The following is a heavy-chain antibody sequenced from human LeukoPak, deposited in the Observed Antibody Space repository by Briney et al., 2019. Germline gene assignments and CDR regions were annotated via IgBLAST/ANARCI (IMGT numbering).Heavy chain of an antibody. V-gene: IGHV3-15*01. Sequence: GGSLRLSCAASGFTFSNAWMRWVRQAPGKGLEWVGLIKSKTDGGTTYYAAPVKRRFIISRDDSKNTLYLQMNSLKTEDTAVYYCTTGLPDIAAHIDYWGQGTLVTVSS. CDR2: IKSKTDGGTT. D-gene: IGHD6-6*01. CDR3: TTGLPDIAAHIDY. J-gene: IGHJ4*02. CDR1: GFTFSNAW.